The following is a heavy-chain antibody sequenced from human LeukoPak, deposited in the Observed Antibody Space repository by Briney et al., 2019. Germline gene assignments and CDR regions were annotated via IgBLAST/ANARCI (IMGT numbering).Heavy chain of an antibody. CDR3: AGETEAGRSHIDY. CDR2: IYYSGST. V-gene: IGHV4-30-4*01. D-gene: IGHD6-19*01. J-gene: IGHJ4*02. CDR1: GGSISSGDYY. Sequence: SETLSLTCTVSGGSISSGDYYWSWIRQPPGKGLEWIGYIYYSGSTYYNPSLKSRVTISVDTSKNQFSLKLGSVTAADTAVYYCAGETEAGRSHIDYWGQGTLVTVSS.